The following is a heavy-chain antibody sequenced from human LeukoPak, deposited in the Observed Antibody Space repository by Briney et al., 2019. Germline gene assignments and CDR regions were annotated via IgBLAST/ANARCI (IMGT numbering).Heavy chain of an antibody. Sequence: GGSLRLSCAASGFTFSSFSMTWVRQAPGKGLEWVSYTSSSSDTIYYADSVKGRFTISRDNAKNSLYLQMNSLRDEDTAVYYCARAVSGSPGYWGQGTLVTVSS. CDR1: GFTFSSFS. CDR3: ARAVSGSPGY. D-gene: IGHD6-19*01. V-gene: IGHV3-48*02. J-gene: IGHJ4*02. CDR2: TSSSSDTI.